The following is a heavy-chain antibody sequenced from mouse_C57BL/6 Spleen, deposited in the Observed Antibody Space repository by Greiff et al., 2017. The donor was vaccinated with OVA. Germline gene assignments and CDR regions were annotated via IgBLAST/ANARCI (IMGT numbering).Heavy chain of an antibody. J-gene: IGHJ1*03. CDR2: ISNGGGST. V-gene: IGHV5-12*01. Sequence: EVQLVESGGGLVQPGGSLKLSCAASGFTFSDYYMYWVRQTPEKRLEWVAYISNGGGSTYYPDTVKGRFTISRDNAKNTLYLQMSRLKSEDTALYYGARRFYYGNYEWYFDVWGTGTTVTVSS. CDR3: ARRFYYGNYEWYFDV. CDR1: GFTFSDYY. D-gene: IGHD2-1*01.